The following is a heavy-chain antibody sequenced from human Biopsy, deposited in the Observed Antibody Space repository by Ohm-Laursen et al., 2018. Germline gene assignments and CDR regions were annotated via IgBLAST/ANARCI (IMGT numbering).Heavy chain of an antibody. J-gene: IGHJ3*02. V-gene: IGHV4-4*07. Sequence: SETLSLTCTVSGGSLSSYYWSWIRQPAGKGLEWIGRIYSSGSTNYNPSLKSRVTLSMDTSTRQFSLKLSFVTAADTAVYYCARWTPEYDSSRYYLDAFDIWGQGTKVTVSS. CDR3: ARWTPEYDSSRYYLDAFDI. D-gene: IGHD3-22*01. CDR1: GGSLSSYY. CDR2: IYSSGST.